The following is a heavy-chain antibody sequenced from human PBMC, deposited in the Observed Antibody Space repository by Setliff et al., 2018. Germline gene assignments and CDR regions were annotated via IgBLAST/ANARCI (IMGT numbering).Heavy chain of an antibody. CDR1: GGSISSGGYY. D-gene: IGHD3-10*01. CDR2: IYYSGSTS. Sequence: SETLSLTCTVSGGSISSGGYYWSWIRQHPGKGLEWIGYIYYSGSTSYYNPSLKSRVTISVDTSKNQFSLKLSSVTAADTAVYYCASLELPRFDMDVWGKGTTVTVSS. J-gene: IGHJ6*04. CDR3: ASLELPRFDMDV. V-gene: IGHV4-31*03.